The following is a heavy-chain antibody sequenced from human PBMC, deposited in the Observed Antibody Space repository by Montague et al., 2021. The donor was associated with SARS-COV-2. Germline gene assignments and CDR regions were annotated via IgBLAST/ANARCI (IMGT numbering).Heavy chain of an antibody. CDR1: GGSISSGDYY. D-gene: IGHD3-10*01. CDR2: IYNGGST. V-gene: IGHV4-31*03. CDR3: ARGCGSLVRRDYLDY. J-gene: IGHJ4*02. Sequence: TLSLTCTVSGGSISSGDYYWCWIRQHPGDGLGWIGCIYNGGSTHSNPSLKGRVTISLDTPENQFSLNLRSVTAADTAVYFCARGCGSLVRRDYLDYWGQGTLVTVSS.